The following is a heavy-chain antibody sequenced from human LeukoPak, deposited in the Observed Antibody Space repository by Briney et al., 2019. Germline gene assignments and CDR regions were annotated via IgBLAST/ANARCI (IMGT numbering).Heavy chain of an antibody. J-gene: IGHJ4*02. CDR1: GFTFSSSW. CDR2: IKQDGSEK. V-gene: IGHV3-7*01. CDR3: ARDPGHHFDC. Sequence: GGSLRLSCAASGFTFSSSWISWARKAPGRGREWVANIKQDGSEKYYVDSVQGRFPISRDNANNSLYLQMNSLRAEDTAVYYCARDPGHHFDCWGQGTLVTVSS.